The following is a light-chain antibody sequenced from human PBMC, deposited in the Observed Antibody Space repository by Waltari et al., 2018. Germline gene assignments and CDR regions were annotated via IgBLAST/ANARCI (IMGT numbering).Light chain of an antibody. CDR3: AVWDDSLGGV. Sequence: QSVLTQPPSGSAPPGQSVTISCSGSNSTIRRTLVNWYQQLPGKAPKLLIYNDNQGPSGVPDRFSASKSGTSAALAITGLQSEDEADYYCAVWDDSLGGVFGGGTKLTVL. J-gene: IGLJ3*02. V-gene: IGLV1-44*01. CDR1: NSTIRRTL. CDR2: NDN.